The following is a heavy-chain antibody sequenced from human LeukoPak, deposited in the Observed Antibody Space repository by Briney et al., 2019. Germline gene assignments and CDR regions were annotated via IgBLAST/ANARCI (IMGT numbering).Heavy chain of an antibody. D-gene: IGHD3-22*01. CDR3: ARGIYDSSGYFYFDY. J-gene: IGHJ4*02. V-gene: IGHV4-30-2*05. CDR2: IYHSGST. Sequence: PSQTLSLTCAVSGGSISSGGYSWSWIGQPPGKGLEWIGYIYHSGSTYYNPSLKSRVTISVDTSKNQFSLKLSSVTAADTAVYYCARGIYDSSGYFYFDYWGQGTLVTVSS. CDR1: GGSISSGGYS.